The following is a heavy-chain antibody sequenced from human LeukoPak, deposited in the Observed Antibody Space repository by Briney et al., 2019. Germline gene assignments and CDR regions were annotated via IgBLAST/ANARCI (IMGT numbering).Heavy chain of an antibody. CDR1: VFTFSRYA. CDR3: AKDCSGGSCYSAFDY. J-gene: IGHJ4*02. D-gene: IGHD2-15*01. Sequence: PGGSLRLSCAASVFTFSRYAMSWVRQAPGKGLEWVSAISGSGGSTYYADSVKGRFTISRDNSKNTLYLQMNSLRAEDTAVYYCAKDCSGGSCYSAFDYWGQGTLVTVSS. V-gene: IGHV3-23*01. CDR2: ISGSGGST.